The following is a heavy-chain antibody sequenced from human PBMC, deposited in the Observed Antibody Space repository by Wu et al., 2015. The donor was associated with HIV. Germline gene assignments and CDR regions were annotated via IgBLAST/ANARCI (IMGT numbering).Heavy chain of an antibody. D-gene: IGHD2-21*02. Sequence: QVQLVQSGAEVKKSGSSVKVSCKASGGTFSSYAISWVRQAPGQGLEWMGWISTYNGDTNFAQKFQGRLTMTTATSSSTAYMELRSLKSDDTAVYFCARTVTGHDYFDLWGQGSLVTVSS. V-gene: IGHV1-18*01. CDR3: ARTVTGHDYFDL. J-gene: IGHJ4*02. CDR1: GGTFSSYA. CDR2: ISTYNGDT.